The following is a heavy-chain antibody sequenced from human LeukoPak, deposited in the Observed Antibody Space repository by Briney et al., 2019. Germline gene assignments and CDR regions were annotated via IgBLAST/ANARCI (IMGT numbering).Heavy chain of an antibody. CDR2: ISGSGGST. D-gene: IGHD3-3*01. J-gene: IGHJ3*02. CDR3: AKSWYYDFWSGYSDAFDI. V-gene: IGHV3-23*01. Sequence: GGSLRLSCAASGFTFSSYAMSWVRQAPGKGLEWVSAISGSGGSTYYADSVKGRFTISRDNSKNTLYLQMNSLRAEDTAVYYCAKSWYYDFWSGYSDAFDIWGQGTMVTVSS. CDR1: GFTFSSYA.